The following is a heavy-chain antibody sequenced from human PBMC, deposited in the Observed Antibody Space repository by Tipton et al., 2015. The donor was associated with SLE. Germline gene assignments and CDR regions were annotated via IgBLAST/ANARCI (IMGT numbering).Heavy chain of an antibody. CDR3: AREGRLPFDY. CDR1: GYSISSGYY. V-gene: IGHV4-34*01. J-gene: IGHJ4*02. CDR2: INHSGST. Sequence: TLSLTCAVSGYSISSGYYWSWIRQPPGKGLEWIGEINHSGSTNYNPSLKSRVTISVDTSKNQFSLKLSSVTAADTAVYYCAREGRLPFDYWGQGTLVTVSS.